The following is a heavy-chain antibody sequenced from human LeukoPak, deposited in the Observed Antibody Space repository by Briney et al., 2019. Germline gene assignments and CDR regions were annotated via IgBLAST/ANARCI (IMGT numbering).Heavy chain of an antibody. Sequence: PGGSLRLSCAASGFTFSSYAMHWVRQAPGKGLEWVAVISYDGSNKYYADSVKGRFTISRDDSKNTLYLQMNSLRAEDTAVYYCARDQPDPPSGYSSSWTATFDYWGQGTLVTVSS. CDR3: ARDQPDPPSGYSSSWTATFDY. D-gene: IGHD6-13*01. V-gene: IGHV3-30-3*01. CDR2: ISYDGSNK. J-gene: IGHJ4*02. CDR1: GFTFSSYA.